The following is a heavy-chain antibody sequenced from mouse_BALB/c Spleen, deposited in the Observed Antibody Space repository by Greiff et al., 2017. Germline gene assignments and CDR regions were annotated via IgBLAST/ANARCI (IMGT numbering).Heavy chain of an antibody. CDR3: AKLDDGYFPFAY. J-gene: IGHJ3*01. V-gene: IGHV2-6-5*01. D-gene: IGHD2-3*01. Sequence: VKVVESGPGLVAPSQSLSITCTVSGFSLTDYGVSWIRQPPGKGLEWLGVIWGGGSTYYNSALKSRLSISKDNSKSQVFLKMNSLQTDDTAMYYCAKLDDGYFPFAYWGQGTLVTVSA. CDR2: IWGGGST. CDR1: GFSLTDYG.